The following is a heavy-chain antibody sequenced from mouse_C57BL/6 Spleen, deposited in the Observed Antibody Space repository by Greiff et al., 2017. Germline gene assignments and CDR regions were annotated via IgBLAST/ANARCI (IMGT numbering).Heavy chain of an antibody. J-gene: IGHJ4*01. V-gene: IGHV1-82*01. CDR3: ARSERGDDGNYGDAMDY. D-gene: IGHD2-1*01. CDR2: IYPGDGDT. Sequence: QVQLQQSGPELVKPGASVKISCKASGYAFSSSWMNWVKQRPGKGLEWIGRIYPGDGDTTYNGKFKGKATLTADKSSSTAYMQLSSLTSEDSAVYFCARSERGDDGNYGDAMDYWGQGTSVTVSS. CDR1: GYAFSSSW.